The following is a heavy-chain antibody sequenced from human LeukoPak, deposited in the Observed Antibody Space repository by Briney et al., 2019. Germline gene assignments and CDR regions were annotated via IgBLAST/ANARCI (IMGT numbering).Heavy chain of an antibody. CDR1: GYSFTSYW. Sequence: GESLKISCQGSGYSFTSYWIGWVRQMPGKGLEWMGIIYPGDSDTRYSPSFQGQVTISADKSISTAYLQWSSLKASDTAMYYCARYYDYVWGTRNAFDIWGQGTRVTVSS. CDR2: IYPGDSDT. J-gene: IGHJ3*02. CDR3: ARYYDYVWGTRNAFDI. V-gene: IGHV5-51*01. D-gene: IGHD3-16*01.